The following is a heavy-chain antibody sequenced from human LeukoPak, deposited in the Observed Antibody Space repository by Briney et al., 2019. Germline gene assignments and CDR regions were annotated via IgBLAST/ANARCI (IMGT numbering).Heavy chain of an antibody. CDR2: ISAYDGNT. CDR3: ARAVRGYSYAYLPY. Sequence: ASVKVSCKASGYTFSSYGISWVRQTPGQGLEWMGWISAYDGNTNYAQKLQGRVTMTTDTSTSTAYMELRSLRSDDTAVYYCARAVRGYSYAYLPYWGQGTLVTVSS. J-gene: IGHJ4*02. D-gene: IGHD5-18*01. CDR1: GYTFSSYG. V-gene: IGHV1-18*01.